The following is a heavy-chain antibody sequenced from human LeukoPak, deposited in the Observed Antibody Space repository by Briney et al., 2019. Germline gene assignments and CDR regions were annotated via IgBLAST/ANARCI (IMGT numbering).Heavy chain of an antibody. Sequence: RGSLRLSCAVSGFTFSSYAMSWVRQAPGKGREWVSVISGSGGSTYYADSVKGRFSISRDNSKNTLHRQMNSLRAENTAVYYCAKESWRVPAARPTYYFDYWGQGTLVTVSS. CDR3: AKESWRVPAARPTYYFDY. J-gene: IGHJ4*02. CDR1: GFTFSSYA. V-gene: IGHV3-23*01. D-gene: IGHD2-2*01. CDR2: ISGSGGST.